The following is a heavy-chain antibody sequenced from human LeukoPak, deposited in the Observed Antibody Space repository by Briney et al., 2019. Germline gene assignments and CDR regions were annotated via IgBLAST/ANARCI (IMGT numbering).Heavy chain of an antibody. V-gene: IGHV3-23*01. CDR3: ARGGVDYYGSGTYYLMYYFDY. J-gene: IGHJ4*02. D-gene: IGHD3-10*01. CDR1: GFTFNTYG. Sequence: GGTLRLSCAASGFTFNTYGMSWVRQAPGKGLEWVSGISGSGDATYYADSVKGRFTISRDDPHNTLYLQMNSLRAEDTAVYFCARGGVDYYGSGTYYLMYYFDYWGQGALVTVSS. CDR2: ISGSGDAT.